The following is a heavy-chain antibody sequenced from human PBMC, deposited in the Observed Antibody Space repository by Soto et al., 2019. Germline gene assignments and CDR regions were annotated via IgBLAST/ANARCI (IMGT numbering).Heavy chain of an antibody. V-gene: IGHV1-18*01. CDR3: ARVYYYDSSGREQFDY. D-gene: IGHD3-22*01. CDR2: ISAYNGNT. Sequence: ASVKVSCKASGYTFTSYGISWVRQAPGQGLEWMGWISAYNGNTNYAQKLQGRVTMTTDTSTSTAYMELRSLRSDDTAVYYCARVYYYDSSGREQFDYWGQGTLVTVSS. CDR1: GYTFTSYG. J-gene: IGHJ4*02.